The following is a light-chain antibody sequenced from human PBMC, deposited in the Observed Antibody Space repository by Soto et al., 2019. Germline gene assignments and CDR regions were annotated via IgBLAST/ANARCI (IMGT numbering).Light chain of an antibody. Sequence: DIQMTQSPSSLSASVGDRVTITCRASQGISNYLAWYQQKPGKAPELLIYGASTLQSGVPSRFSGSGSGTDFTLTITRLQPEDVATYYCQKYNSAPLTFGQGTRLEIK. CDR2: GAS. CDR3: QKYNSAPLT. J-gene: IGKJ5*01. CDR1: QGISNY. V-gene: IGKV1-27*01.